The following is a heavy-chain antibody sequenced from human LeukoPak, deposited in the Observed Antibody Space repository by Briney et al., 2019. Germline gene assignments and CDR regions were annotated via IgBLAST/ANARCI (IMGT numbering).Heavy chain of an antibody. V-gene: IGHV3-23*01. Sequence: GGSLRLSCAATGFIFSNYAMTWVRQAPGKGLEWVSIIGGVSESFYYADSVKGRFTVSRDNSKDTLYLQINSLRDEDTAVYYCARRWLGDPYGMDVWGQGTTVSVSS. CDR3: ARRWLGDPYGMDV. CDR2: IGGVSESF. D-gene: IGHD3-10*01. J-gene: IGHJ6*02. CDR1: GFIFSNYA.